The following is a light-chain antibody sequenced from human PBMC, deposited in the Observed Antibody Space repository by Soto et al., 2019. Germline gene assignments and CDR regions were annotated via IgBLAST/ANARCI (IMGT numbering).Light chain of an antibody. J-gene: IGKJ4*01. CDR1: QTVATN. CDR3: QQYYQWGLS. CDR2: DSS. Sequence: VMTQSPANLSVSPGEGVTLSCRASQTVATNLAWYQLKPGQAPRLLIYDSSTRATGIPATFSGSGSGTQFSLTISSLQSEDSAVYFCQQYYQWGLSFGGGTKVEI. V-gene: IGKV3D-15*01.